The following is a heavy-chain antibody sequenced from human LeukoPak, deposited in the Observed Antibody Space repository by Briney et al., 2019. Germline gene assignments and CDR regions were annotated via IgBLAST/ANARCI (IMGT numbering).Heavy chain of an antibody. Sequence: GGSLRLSCAASGFTFSSYAMSWVRQAPGKGLEWVSAISGSGGGTYYADSVKGRFTISRDNSKNTLYLQMNSLRAEDTAVYYCAKAPTSVVPAAANWFDPWGQGTLVTVSS. CDR1: GFTFSSYA. V-gene: IGHV3-23*01. J-gene: IGHJ5*02. D-gene: IGHD2-2*01. CDR2: ISGSGGGT. CDR3: AKAPTSVVPAAANWFDP.